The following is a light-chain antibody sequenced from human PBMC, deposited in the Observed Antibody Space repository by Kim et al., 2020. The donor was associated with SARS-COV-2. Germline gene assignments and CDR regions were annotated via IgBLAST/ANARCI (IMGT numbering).Light chain of an antibody. CDR1: PSVRSTY. CDR2: GAA. J-gene: IGKJ4*01. Sequence: SRGERANPSCRARPSVRSTYLAWYEQNTGQAPRLLIYGAASRATGIPDRFSGSGSGTEFTLTISRPEPEDFAIYYSKQYGASFLTFGGGTKVDIK. V-gene: IGKV3-20*01. CDR3: KQYGASFLT.